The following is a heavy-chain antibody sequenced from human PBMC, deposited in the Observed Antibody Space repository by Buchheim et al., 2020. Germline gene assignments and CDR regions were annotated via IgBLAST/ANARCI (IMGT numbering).Heavy chain of an antibody. CDR2: IYYSGST. CDR3: ARDSANWFDP. V-gene: IGHV4-59*01. J-gene: IGHJ5*02. Sequence: QVQLQESGPGLVKPSETLSLTCPVSGGSISSYYWSWIRQPPGKGLEWIGYIYYSGSTNYNPSLKSRVTISVDTPKNQFSLKLSSVTAADTAVYYCARDSANWFDPWGQGTL. CDR1: GGSISSYY.